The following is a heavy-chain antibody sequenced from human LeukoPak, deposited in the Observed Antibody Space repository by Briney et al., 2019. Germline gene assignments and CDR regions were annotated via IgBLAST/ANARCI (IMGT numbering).Heavy chain of an antibody. J-gene: IGHJ4*02. Sequence: PGGSLRLSCAASGFTFSSYWMHWVRQAPGKGLVWVSRINSDGSTTNYADSVKGRFTISRDNGKNTLYLQMNSLRAEDTAVYYCARVGLFMVRGVIPFDYWGQGTLVTVSS. CDR3: ARVGLFMVRGVIPFDY. V-gene: IGHV3-74*01. D-gene: IGHD3-10*01. CDR1: GFTFSSYW. CDR2: INSDGSTT.